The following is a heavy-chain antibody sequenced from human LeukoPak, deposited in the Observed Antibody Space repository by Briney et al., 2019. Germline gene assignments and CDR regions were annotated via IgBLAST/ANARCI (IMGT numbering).Heavy chain of an antibody. CDR3: ASLLFGYCNGDNCPFDL. CDR2: IYPGDSDT. D-gene: IGHD2-15*01. J-gene: IGHJ4*02. CDR1: GYIFTTYS. Sequence: GESLKISRMGSGYIFTTYSIGWVRQLPGKGLEWMGIIYPGDSDTKYSPSFQGQVTISADKSLNTAYLQWSSLKASDTAIYYCASLLFGYCNGDNCPFDLWGQGTLVTVSS. V-gene: IGHV5-51*01.